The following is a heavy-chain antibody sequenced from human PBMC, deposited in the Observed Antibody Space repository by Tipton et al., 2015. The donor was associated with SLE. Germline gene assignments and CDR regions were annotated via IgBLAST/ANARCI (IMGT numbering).Heavy chain of an antibody. V-gene: IGHV4-4*07. CDR1: GGSMSTYY. D-gene: IGHD3-16*01. CDR3: ARDLGRLYFDY. Sequence: TLSLTCTVSGGSMSTYYWSWIRQPAGKGLEWIGRIYSSGSTNYNPSLKSRVTISVDTSKNQFSLKLSSVTAADTAVYYCARDLGRLYFDYWGQGTLVTVSS. J-gene: IGHJ4*02. CDR2: IYSSGST.